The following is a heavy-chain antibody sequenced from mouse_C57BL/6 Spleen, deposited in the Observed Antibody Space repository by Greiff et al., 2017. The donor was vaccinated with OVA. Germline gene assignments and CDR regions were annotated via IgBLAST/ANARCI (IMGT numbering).Heavy chain of an antibody. CDR2: IYPGSGST. J-gene: IGHJ3*01. CDR3: AREDDYDTAWFAD. CDR1: GYTFTSYW. D-gene: IGHD2-4*01. Sequence: QVQLKQPGAELVKPGASVKMSCKASGYTFTSYWITWVKQRPGQGLEWIGDIYPGSGSTNYNEKFKSKATLTVDTSSSTAYMQLSSLTSEDSAVYYCAREDDYDTAWFADWGQGTLVTVSA. V-gene: IGHV1-55*01.